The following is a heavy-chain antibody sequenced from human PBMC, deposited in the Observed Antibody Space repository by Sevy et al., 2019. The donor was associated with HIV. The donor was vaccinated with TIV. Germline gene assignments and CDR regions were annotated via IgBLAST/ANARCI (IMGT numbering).Heavy chain of an antibody. CDR1: GFTFSANW. CDR3: AHETFGRFQS. CDR2: IRGDGNDK. Sequence: GGSLRLSCAASGFTFSANWMNWVRQAPGKGLEWVANIRGDGNDKHYVDSVEGRFTISRDNAKNLLYLQMNSLRVEDTAVYYCAHETFGRFQSWGQGTLVTVSS. J-gene: IGHJ4*02. V-gene: IGHV3-7*01. D-gene: IGHD3-16*01.